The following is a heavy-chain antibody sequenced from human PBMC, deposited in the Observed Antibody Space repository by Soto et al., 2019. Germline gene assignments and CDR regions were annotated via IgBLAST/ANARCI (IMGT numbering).Heavy chain of an antibody. CDR1: GFTVSSNY. D-gene: IGHD2-2*01. J-gene: IGHJ3*02. Sequence: SGGSLRLSCAASGFTVSSNYMSWVRQAPGKGLEWVSVIYSGGSTYYADSVKGRFTISRHNSKNTLYLQMNSLRAEDTAVYYCAREYCSSTSCYQGDAFGIWGQGTMVTVSS. V-gene: IGHV3-53*04. CDR3: AREYCSSTSCYQGDAFGI. CDR2: IYSGGST.